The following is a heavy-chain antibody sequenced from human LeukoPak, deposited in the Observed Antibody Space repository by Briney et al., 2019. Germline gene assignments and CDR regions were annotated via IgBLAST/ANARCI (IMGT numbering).Heavy chain of an antibody. CDR2: ISSSGSNI. D-gene: IGHD1-26*01. J-gene: IGHJ4*02. V-gene: IGHV3-48*03. CDR3: AKGRIVKLDY. Sequence: GGSLRLSCAASGFTSSSYEMNWVRQAPGKGLEWVSYISSSGSNIYCADSVKGRFTISRDNAKNSLYLQMNSLRAEDTAVYYCAKGRIVKLDYWGRGTLVTVSS. CDR1: GFTSSSYE.